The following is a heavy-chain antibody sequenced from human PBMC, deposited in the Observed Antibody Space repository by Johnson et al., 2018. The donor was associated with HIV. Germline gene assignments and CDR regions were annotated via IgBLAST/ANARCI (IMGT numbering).Heavy chain of an antibody. D-gene: IGHD1-26*01. CDR2: IWYDDSNE. J-gene: IGHJ3*02. V-gene: IGHV3-30*02. CDR3: ATSGSHFAFDI. CDR1: GFTFTNAW. Sequence: VQLVESGGGLVKPGGSLRLSCAASGFTFTNAWMHWVRQAPGKGLEWVAFIWYDDSNEYYGESVKGRFTISRDNSKNTLYLQMSSLRAEDTAVYYCATSGSHFAFDIWGQGTMVTVSS.